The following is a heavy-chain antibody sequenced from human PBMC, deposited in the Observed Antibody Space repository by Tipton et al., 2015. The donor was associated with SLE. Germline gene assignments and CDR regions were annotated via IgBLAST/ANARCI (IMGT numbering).Heavy chain of an antibody. CDR2: ISYDGSNK. J-gene: IGHJ4*02. Sequence: SLRLSCAASGFTFSSYAMHWVRQAPGKGLEWVAVISYDGSNKYYADSVKGRFTISRDNSENTLYLQMNSLRAEDTAVYYCARGGAAAGLDYWDQGTLVTVSS. V-gene: IGHV3-30*04. CDR3: ARGGAAAGLDY. CDR1: GFTFSSYA. D-gene: IGHD6-13*01.